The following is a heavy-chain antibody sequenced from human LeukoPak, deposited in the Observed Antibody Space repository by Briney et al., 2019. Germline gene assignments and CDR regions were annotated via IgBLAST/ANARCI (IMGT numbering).Heavy chain of an antibody. CDR1: GGTFSSYA. V-gene: IGHV1-69*06. CDR2: IIPIFGTA. Sequence: SVKVSCRASGGTFSSYAISWVRQAPGQGLEWMGGIIPIFGTANYAQKFQGRVTITADKSTSTAYMELSSLRSEDTAVYYCARGGYHTHFHYNWFDPWGQGTLVTVSS. J-gene: IGHJ5*02. CDR3: ARGGYHTHFHYNWFDP. D-gene: IGHD3-22*01.